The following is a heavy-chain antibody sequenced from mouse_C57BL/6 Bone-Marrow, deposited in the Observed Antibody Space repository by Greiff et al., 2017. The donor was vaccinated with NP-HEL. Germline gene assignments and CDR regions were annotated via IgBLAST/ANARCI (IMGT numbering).Heavy chain of an antibody. V-gene: IGHV5-9*01. CDR1: GFTFSTYT. J-gene: IGHJ4*01. CDR3: ARQRGAMDY. Sequence: EVKLVESGGGLVKPGGSLKLSCAASGFTFSTYTMSWVRQTPEKRLEWVATISGGGGNTYYPDSVKGRFTISRDNAKNTLYLQMSSLRSEDTALYYCARQRGAMDYWGQGTSVTVSS. CDR2: ISGGGGNT.